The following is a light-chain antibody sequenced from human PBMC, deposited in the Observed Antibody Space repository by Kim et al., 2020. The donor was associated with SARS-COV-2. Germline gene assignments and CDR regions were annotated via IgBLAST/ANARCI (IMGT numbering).Light chain of an antibody. CDR1: QSVSSN. CDR2: GAS. J-gene: IGKJ2*01. CDR3: QQYNNWPYT. V-gene: IGKV3-15*01. Sequence: VSPGERATLSCRASQSVSSNLAWYQQTPGQAPRLLMYGASTRATGIPARFSGTGSGTEFTLTISSLQSEDFAVYYCQQYNNWPYTFGQGTKLEI.